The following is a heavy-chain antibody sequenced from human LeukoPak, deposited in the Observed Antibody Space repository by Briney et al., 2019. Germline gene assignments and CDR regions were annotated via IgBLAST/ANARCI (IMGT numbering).Heavy chain of an antibody. CDR3: ARGYCSGGSCSSPPHY. CDR2: IKEDGSEK. CDR1: GFTFSSYW. Sequence: GGSLRLSCAASGFTFSSYWMTWVRQAPGKGLEWVANIKEDGSEKYYVDSVKGRFTISRDNAKNSLYLQMNSLRADDTAVYYCARGYCSGGSCSSPPHYWGQGTLVTVSS. J-gene: IGHJ4*02. D-gene: IGHD2-15*01. V-gene: IGHV3-7*01.